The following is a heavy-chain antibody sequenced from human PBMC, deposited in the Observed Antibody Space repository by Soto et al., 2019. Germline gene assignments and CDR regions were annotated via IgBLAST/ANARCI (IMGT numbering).Heavy chain of an antibody. D-gene: IGHD1-26*01. Sequence: SETLSLTCAVSGGSISSGGYSWSWIRQPPGKGLEWIGYIYHSGSTYYNPSLKSRVTISVDRSKNQFSLKLSSVTAADTAVYYCARVRERTPYYYYGMDVWGQGTTVTVSS. CDR3: ARVRERTPYYYYGMDV. J-gene: IGHJ6*02. CDR1: GGSISSGGYS. CDR2: IYHSGST. V-gene: IGHV4-30-2*01.